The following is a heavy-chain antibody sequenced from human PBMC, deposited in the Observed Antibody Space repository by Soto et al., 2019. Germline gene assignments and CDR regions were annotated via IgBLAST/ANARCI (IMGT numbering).Heavy chain of an antibody. Sequence: SSETLSLTCTVSGGSISSGGYYWSWIRQHPGKGLEWIGYIYYSGSTYYNPSLKSRVTISVDTSKNQFSLKLSSVTAADTAVYYCARDHVTTSYCSGGSCYSRYFDYWGQGTLVTVSS. D-gene: IGHD2-15*01. CDR3: ARDHVTTSYCSGGSCYSRYFDY. J-gene: IGHJ4*02. V-gene: IGHV4-31*03. CDR1: GGSISSGGYY. CDR2: IYYSGST.